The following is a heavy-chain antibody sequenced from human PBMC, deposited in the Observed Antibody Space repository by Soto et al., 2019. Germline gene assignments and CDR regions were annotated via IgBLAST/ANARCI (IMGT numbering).Heavy chain of an antibody. D-gene: IGHD2-2*01. CDR3: ARLVVPAAIASLGWFDP. V-gene: IGHV5-51*01. J-gene: IGHJ5*02. CDR2: IYPGDSDT. CDR1: GYSFTSYW. Sequence: GESLKISCKGSGYSFTSYWIGWVRQMPGKGLEWMGIIYPGDSDTRYSPSFQGQVTISADKSISTAYLQWSSLKASDTAMYCCARLVVPAAIASLGWFDPWGQGTLVTVSS.